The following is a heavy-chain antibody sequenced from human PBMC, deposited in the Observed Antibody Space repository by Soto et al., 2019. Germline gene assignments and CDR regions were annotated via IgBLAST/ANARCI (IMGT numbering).Heavy chain of an antibody. CDR2: IYYSGST. CDR1: GGNIRSISYY. D-gene: IGHD7-27*01. CDR3: ARQGPHGANWVRYFDS. J-gene: IGHJ4*02. Sequence: SETISLTYTVSGGNIRSISYYWGRICQPPGKGLEWIGSIYYSGSTYYNPSLKSRVTISVDTSKNQFSLKLSSVTAADTAVYYCARQGPHGANWVRYFDSWGQGTLVTVSS. V-gene: IGHV4-39*01.